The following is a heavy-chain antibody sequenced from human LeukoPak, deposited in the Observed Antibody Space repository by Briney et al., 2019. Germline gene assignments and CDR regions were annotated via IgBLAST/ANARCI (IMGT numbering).Heavy chain of an antibody. CDR3: AKTFLTAYDTYFYYYGLDV. V-gene: IGHV1-69*13. D-gene: IGHD3-9*01. CDR1: GGTFSSYA. J-gene: IGHJ6*02. CDR2: IIPIFGTA. Sequence: GDSVKVSCKASGGTFSSYAISWVRQAPGQGLEWMGGIIPIFGTANYAQKFQGRVTITADESTSTAYVELSSLRSEDTAVYYCAKTFLTAYDTYFYYYGLDVWGQGTPVTVSS.